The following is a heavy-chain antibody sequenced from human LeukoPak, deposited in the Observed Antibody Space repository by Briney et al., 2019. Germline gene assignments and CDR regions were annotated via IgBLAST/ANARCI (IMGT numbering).Heavy chain of an antibody. CDR1: GFTFSNYW. CDR2: INSDGINT. D-gene: IGHD3-10*01. V-gene: IGHV3-74*01. J-gene: IGHJ4*02. Sequence: GGSLRLSCAASGFTFSNYWMHWVRQAPGKGLVWVSRINSDGINTSYADSVKGRFTISRDNAKNSLYLQMNSLRPEDTAFYYCAKDLLAVPATIGSWGQGTLVTVSS. CDR3: AKDLLAVPATIGS.